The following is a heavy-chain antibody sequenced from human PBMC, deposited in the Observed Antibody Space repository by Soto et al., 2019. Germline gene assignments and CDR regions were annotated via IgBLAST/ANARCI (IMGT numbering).Heavy chain of an antibody. V-gene: IGHV1-18*01. J-gene: IGHJ5*02. CDR2: ISAYNGNT. D-gene: IGHD1-26*01. CDR1: GYTFTSYG. CDR3: AAGGSTAWASRFDP. Sequence: ASVEVSCKASGYTFTSYGISWVRQAPGQGLEWMGWISAYNGNTNYAQKLQGRVTMTTDTSTSTAYMELRSLRSDDTAVYYCAAGGSTAWASRFDPWGQGTLVTVSS.